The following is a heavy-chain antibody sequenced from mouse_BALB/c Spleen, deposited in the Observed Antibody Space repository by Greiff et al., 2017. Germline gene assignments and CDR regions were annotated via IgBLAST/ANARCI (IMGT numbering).Heavy chain of an antibody. CDR2: ISSGSSTI. CDR1: GFTFSSFG. V-gene: IGHV5-17*02. CDR3: AREKVRLFDY. Sequence: EVHLVESGGGLVQPGGSRKLSCAASGFTFSSFGMHWVRQAPEKGLEWVAYISSGSSTIYYADTVKGRFTISRDNPKNTLFLQMTSLRSEDTAMYYCAREKVRLFDYWGQGTTLTVSS. J-gene: IGHJ2*01. D-gene: IGHD1-2*01.